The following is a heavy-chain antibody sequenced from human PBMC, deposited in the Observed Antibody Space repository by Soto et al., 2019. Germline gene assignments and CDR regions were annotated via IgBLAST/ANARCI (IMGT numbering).Heavy chain of an antibody. V-gene: IGHV3-73*01. CDR3: TRLLYCSGGSCYPPG. J-gene: IGHJ4*02. D-gene: IGHD2-15*01. Sequence: HPGGSLRLSCAASGFTFSGSAMHWVRQASGKGLEWVGRIRSKANSYATAYAASVKGRFTISRDDSKNTAYLQMNSLKTEDTAVYYCTRLLYCSGGSCYPPGWGQGTLVTVSS. CDR1: GFTFSGSA. CDR2: IRSKANSYAT.